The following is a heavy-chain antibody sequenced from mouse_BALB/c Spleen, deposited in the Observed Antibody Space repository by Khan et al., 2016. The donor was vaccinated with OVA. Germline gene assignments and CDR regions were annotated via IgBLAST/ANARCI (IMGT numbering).Heavy chain of an antibody. D-gene: IGHD4-1*01. Sequence: EVELVESGGDLVKPRGSLKLSCAASGFTFSNYGMSWVRQTPDKRLEWVATISSDGTYTYYPDSVKGRFTISRNNAKNTLYLQMSSLKSEDTAMYYCTSHLTGSFAYWGQGTLVTVSA. V-gene: IGHV5-6*01. CDR3: TSHLTGSFAY. J-gene: IGHJ3*01. CDR2: ISSDGTYT. CDR1: GFTFSNYG.